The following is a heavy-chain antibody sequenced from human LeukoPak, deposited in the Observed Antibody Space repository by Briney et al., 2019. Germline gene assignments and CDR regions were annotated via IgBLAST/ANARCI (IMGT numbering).Heavy chain of an antibody. V-gene: IGHV3-21*01. Sequence: PGGSLRLSCAASGFTFSSYAMSWVRQAPGRGLEWVSSISSSSTYIYYADSVKGRFTISRDNAQNSLYLRMNSLRAEDTAVYYCARVKTGCGTDCYCFDYWGQGTLVTVSS. CDR3: ARVKTGCGTDCYCFDY. D-gene: IGHD2-21*02. CDR2: ISSSSTYI. CDR1: GFTFSSYA. J-gene: IGHJ4*02.